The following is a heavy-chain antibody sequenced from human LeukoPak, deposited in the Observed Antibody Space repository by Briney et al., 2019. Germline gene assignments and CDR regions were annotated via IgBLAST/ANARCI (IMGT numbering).Heavy chain of an antibody. D-gene: IGHD6-13*01. Sequence: SETLSLTCTVSGGSISSGGYYWSWIRQHPGKGLEWIGYIYYSGSTYYNPSLKSRVTISVDTSKNQFSLKLSSVTAADTAVYYCARGPSSSWPIYYYYYGMDVWGQGTTVTVSS. J-gene: IGHJ6*02. CDR1: GGSISSGGYY. CDR2: IYYSGST. CDR3: ARGPSSSWPIYYYYYGMDV. V-gene: IGHV4-31*03.